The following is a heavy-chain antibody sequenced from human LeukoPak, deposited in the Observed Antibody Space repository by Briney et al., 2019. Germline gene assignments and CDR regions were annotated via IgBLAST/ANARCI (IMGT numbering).Heavy chain of an antibody. V-gene: IGHV6-1*01. CDR2: TYYRSKWYN. CDR3: ARGGSYNFDY. Sequence: SQTLSLTCAISRDRVSRNSAAWNWIRQSPSRGLEWLGRTYYRSKWYNPYAVSVKSRIIINPDTSKNQFSLQLNSVTPEDTAVYYCARGGSYNFDYWGQGTLVTVSS. CDR1: RDRVSRNSAA. D-gene: IGHD1-26*01. J-gene: IGHJ4*02.